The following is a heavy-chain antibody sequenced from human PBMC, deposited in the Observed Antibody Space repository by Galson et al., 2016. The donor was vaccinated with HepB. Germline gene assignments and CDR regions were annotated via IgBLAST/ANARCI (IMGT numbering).Heavy chain of an antibody. CDR2: INAANGNT. CDR3: ARDPWEQRFDY. CDR1: GYIFSNYL. Sequence: SVRVSCKASGYIFSNYLIHWVRQAPGQGLDWMGWINAANGNTSYSEKFQGRVTITRDTSADTVYMELSSLTSEDTAVYYCARDPWEQRFDYWGQGTLVTVSS. J-gene: IGHJ4*02. D-gene: IGHD1-26*01. V-gene: IGHV1-3*01.